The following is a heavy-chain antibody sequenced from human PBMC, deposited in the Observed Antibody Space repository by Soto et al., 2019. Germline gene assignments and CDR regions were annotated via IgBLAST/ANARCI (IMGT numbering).Heavy chain of an antibody. CDR2: IYYSGNT. Sequence: SETLSLTCTVSGGSISSYYWSWIRQPPGKGLEWLGYIYYSGNTNYNPSLKSRVTISVDTSQNGFSLKQSSVTAADTAVFYCARHSSGARGGFDSWGQGSLVTVAP. CDR3: ARHSSGARGGFDS. CDR1: GGSISSYY. D-gene: IGHD3-10*01. J-gene: IGHJ5*01. V-gene: IGHV4-59*08.